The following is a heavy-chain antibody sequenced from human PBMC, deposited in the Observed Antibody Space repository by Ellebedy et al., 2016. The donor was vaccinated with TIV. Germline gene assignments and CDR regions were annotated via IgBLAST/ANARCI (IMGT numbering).Heavy chain of an antibody. CDR1: GFRFSSYN. CDR3: TRGGADRPDY. V-gene: IGHV3-48*02. D-gene: IGHD6-6*01. CDR2: ISSSSGGM. Sequence: GGSLRLXXAASGFRFSSYNMNWVRQAPGKGLQWVSYISSSSGGMTYADSVRGRFTISRDNPSNSLYLQMNSLRDEDTAVYYCTRGGADRPDYWGQGTLVTVSS. J-gene: IGHJ4*02.